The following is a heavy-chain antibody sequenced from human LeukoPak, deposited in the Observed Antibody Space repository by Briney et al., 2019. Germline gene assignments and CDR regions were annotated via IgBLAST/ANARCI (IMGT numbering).Heavy chain of an antibody. Sequence: PETLSLTCAVYGGSFSGYYWSWIRQPPGKGLEWIGEINHSGSTNYNPSLKSRVTISVDTSKNQFSLKLSSVTAADTAVYYCARVLRYFDWSSYNWFDPWGQGTLVTVSS. CDR1: GGSFSGYY. J-gene: IGHJ5*02. V-gene: IGHV4-34*01. CDR3: ARVLRYFDWSSYNWFDP. D-gene: IGHD3-9*01. CDR2: INHSGST.